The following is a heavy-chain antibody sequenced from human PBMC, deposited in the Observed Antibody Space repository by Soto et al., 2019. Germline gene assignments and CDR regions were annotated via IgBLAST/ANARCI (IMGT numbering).Heavy chain of an antibody. Sequence: EVQLVESGGGLVQPGGSLRLSCAASGFTFSSYEMNWVRQAPGKGLEWVSYISSSGSTIYYADSVKGRFTISRDNAKNSLYLQMNSLRAEDTAVYYCARQSIVGATIDGMDVWGQGTTVTVSS. CDR2: ISSSGSTI. CDR1: GFTFSSYE. V-gene: IGHV3-48*03. CDR3: ARQSIVGATIDGMDV. J-gene: IGHJ6*02. D-gene: IGHD1-26*01.